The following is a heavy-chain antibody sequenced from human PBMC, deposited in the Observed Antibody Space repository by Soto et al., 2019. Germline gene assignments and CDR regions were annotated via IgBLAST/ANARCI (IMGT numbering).Heavy chain of an antibody. CDR2: IYQTGNT. CDR3: AREHGGLTDY. J-gene: IGHJ4*02. V-gene: IGHV4-30-2*01. CDR1: GGSISSGPYS. D-gene: IGHD2-15*01. Sequence: QLQLQESGSGLVKPSQTLSLTCAVSGGSISSGPYSWSWIRQPPGKGLEWIGYIYQTGNTYYNPSLKSRVAISIDNSKHQFSLKLNSVTAADTAVYYCAREHGGLTDYWGRGTLVTVSS.